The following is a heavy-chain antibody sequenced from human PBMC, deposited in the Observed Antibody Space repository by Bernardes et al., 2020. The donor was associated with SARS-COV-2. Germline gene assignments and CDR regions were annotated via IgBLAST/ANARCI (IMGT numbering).Heavy chain of an antibody. V-gene: IGHV4-39*01. CDR2: IYYTGST. J-gene: IGHJ3*02. Sequence: SETLSLTCTVSGGSITTSVYYWGWIRQPPGKGLDWIGSIYYTGSTYYNPSLKSRVIISVDTSKNQFSLKLSSVTAADTAVYYCARTDRGGRRTMAGTRWGSFDIWGQGSMVTVSS. CDR1: GGSITTSVYY. CDR3: ARTDRGGRRTMAGTRWGSFDI. D-gene: IGHD3-16*01.